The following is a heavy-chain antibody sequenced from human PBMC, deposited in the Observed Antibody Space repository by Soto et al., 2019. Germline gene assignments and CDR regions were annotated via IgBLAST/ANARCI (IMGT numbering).Heavy chain of an antibody. D-gene: IGHD3-22*01. J-gene: IGHJ4*02. CDR3: ERSGPTGYYNY. V-gene: IGHV3-11*05. Sequence: QVQLVESGGVLVKPGGSLVLSCAASGFPFSNYSMDWFRKDPGKGLEWVSAIGLGSSYTNYADSVKARSTISRDNDKNSLYPQMNSLRAEDSGVYYCERSGPTGYYNYCGQGSLVTVSA. CDR2: IGLGSSYT. CDR1: GFPFSNYS.